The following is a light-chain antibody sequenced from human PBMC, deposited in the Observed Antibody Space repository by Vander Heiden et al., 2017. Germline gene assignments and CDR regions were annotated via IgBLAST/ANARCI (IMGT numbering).Light chain of an antibody. CDR3: AAWDDSLKGWV. J-gene: IGLJ3*02. CDR2: GTN. Sequence: QSVLTQPPSASGTPGQRVAISCSGSSSTIGTNTVRWYQQPPGTAPKLLIYGTNQRPSGVTDRFSGSKSGTSASLAISGLQSEDEADYYCAAWDDSLKGWVFGGGTKLTVL. CDR1: SSTIGTNT. V-gene: IGLV1-44*01.